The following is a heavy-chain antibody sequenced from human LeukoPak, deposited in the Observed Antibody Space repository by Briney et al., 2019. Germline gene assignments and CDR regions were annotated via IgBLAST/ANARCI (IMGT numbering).Heavy chain of an antibody. CDR2: ITTYNGNT. D-gene: IGHD3-22*01. V-gene: IGHV1-18*01. J-gene: IGHJ4*02. Sequence: ASVKVSCKASGYTFTSYGISWVRQAPGQGLEWMGWITTYNGNTNYAQKVQGRVTMTTDTSTSTAYMELRSLRPDDTAVYYCARGRYYDRSGLGLGYWGQGTLVTVSS. CDR3: ARGRYYDRSGLGLGY. CDR1: GYTFTSYG.